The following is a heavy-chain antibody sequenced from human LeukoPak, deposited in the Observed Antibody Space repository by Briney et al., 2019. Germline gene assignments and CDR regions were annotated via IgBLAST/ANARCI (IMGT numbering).Heavy chain of an antibody. J-gene: IGHJ4*02. CDR2: ISGSGGST. D-gene: IGHD1-14*01. CDR1: GFTFSRFG. Sequence: QPGGSLRLSCSASGFTFSRFGMHWVRQAPGKGLEWVSAISGSGGSTYYADSVKGRFTISRDNSKNTLYLQMNSLRAEDTAVYYCAKPARTDYADYWGQGTLVTVSS. V-gene: IGHV3-23*01. CDR3: AKPARTDYADY.